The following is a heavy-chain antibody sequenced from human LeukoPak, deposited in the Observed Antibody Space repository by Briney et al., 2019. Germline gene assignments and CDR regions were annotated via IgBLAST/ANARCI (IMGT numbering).Heavy chain of an antibody. V-gene: IGHV3-11*01. Sequence: GGSLRLSCAASGFTFSDYYMSWIRQAPGKGLEWVSYISSSGSTIYYADSVKGRFTISRDNSKNTLYLQMNSLRAEDTAVYFCAKSRGWPGATAYYFDYWGQGALVTVSS. CDR3: AKSRGWPGATAYYFDY. CDR1: GFTFSDYY. J-gene: IGHJ4*02. D-gene: IGHD5-24*01. CDR2: ISSSGSTI.